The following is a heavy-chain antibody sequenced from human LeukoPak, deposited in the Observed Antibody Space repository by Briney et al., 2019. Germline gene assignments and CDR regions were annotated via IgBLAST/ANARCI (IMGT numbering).Heavy chain of an antibody. CDR1: GFTFSSYG. V-gene: IGHV3-30*03. CDR2: ISYDGSNK. D-gene: IGHD3-10*01. J-gene: IGHJ4*01. CDR3: ARADRGWGVISKD. Sequence: GGSLRLSYAASGFTFSSYGMHWVRQAPGKGRECVAVISYDGSNKYYADSVKGRFTISRDNSKETLYLQMNSLRAEDTAVYYCARADRGWGVISKDWGQGTLVTVSS.